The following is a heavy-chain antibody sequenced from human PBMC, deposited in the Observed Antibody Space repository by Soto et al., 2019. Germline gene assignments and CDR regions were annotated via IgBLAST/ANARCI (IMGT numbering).Heavy chain of an antibody. J-gene: IGHJ5*02. CDR3: ARTSYAATITYGVYNWFDP. CDR2: INAANGNT. V-gene: IGHV1-3*01. D-gene: IGHD5-12*01. CDR1: GYTFTNYQ. Sequence: QVQLVQSGAEVKKPGASVKVSCKASGYTFTNYQMHWVRQAPGRRLEWVGWINAANGNTKYSEEFQGRVTITRDASASTASMELSSLRSEDTAVYFCARTSYAATITYGVYNWFDPWGQGTLVTVSS.